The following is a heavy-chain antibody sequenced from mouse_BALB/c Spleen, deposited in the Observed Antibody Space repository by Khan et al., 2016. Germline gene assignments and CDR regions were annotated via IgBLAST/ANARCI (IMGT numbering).Heavy chain of an antibody. V-gene: IGHV1-9*01. CDR3: VRGAY. CDR1: GYTFSRYW. CDR2: ILPGTGST. Sequence: QVQLQQSGAELMKPGASVKISCKATGYTFSRYWIEWVKERPGHGLEWIGEILPGTGSTNFNEEFKDTATFTAETSSNTTYMQLSSLTSEDSAVYYCVRGAYWGQGTLVTVSA. J-gene: IGHJ3*01.